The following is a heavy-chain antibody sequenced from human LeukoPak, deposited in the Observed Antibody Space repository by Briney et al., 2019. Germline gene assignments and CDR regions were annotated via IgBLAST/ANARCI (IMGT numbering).Heavy chain of an antibody. CDR2: ISAYNGNT. CDR3: ARDLRAFVATKGFDY. CDR1: GYTFTSYG. Sequence: ASVKVSCKASGYTFTSYGISWVRQDPGQGLEWMGWISAYNGNTNYAQKLQGRVTMTTDTSTSTAYMELRSLRSDDTAVYYCARDLRAFVATKGFDYWGQGTLVTVSS. V-gene: IGHV1-18*01. J-gene: IGHJ4*02. D-gene: IGHD5-12*01.